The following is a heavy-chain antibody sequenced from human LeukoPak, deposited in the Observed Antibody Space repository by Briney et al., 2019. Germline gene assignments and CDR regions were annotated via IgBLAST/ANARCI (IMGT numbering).Heavy chain of an antibody. CDR2: ISSSSSTI. J-gene: IGHJ4*02. Sequence: GGSLRLSYAASGFTFSSYSMNWVRQAPGKGLEWVSYISSSSSTIYYADSVKGRFTISRDNAKNSLYLQMNSLRAEDTAVYYCGRELDGSVDYWGQGTLVTVSS. D-gene: IGHD3-10*01. V-gene: IGHV3-48*01. CDR3: GRELDGSVDY. CDR1: GFTFSSYS.